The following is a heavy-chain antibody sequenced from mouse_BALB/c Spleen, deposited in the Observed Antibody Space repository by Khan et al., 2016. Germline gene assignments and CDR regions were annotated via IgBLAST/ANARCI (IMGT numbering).Heavy chain of an antibody. D-gene: IGHD2-2*01. V-gene: IGHV14-3*02. CDR2: IDPANGNT. J-gene: IGHJ3*01. Sequence: VQLQQSGAELVKPGASVKLSCTASGFNIKDTYMHWVKQRPEQGLEWIGRIDPANGNTKYDPKFQGKATITADTSSNTAYLQLSSLTSDDTAVYYCARSPDGYDVGFAYWGQGTLVTVAA. CDR1: GFNIKDTY. CDR3: ARSPDGYDVGFAY.